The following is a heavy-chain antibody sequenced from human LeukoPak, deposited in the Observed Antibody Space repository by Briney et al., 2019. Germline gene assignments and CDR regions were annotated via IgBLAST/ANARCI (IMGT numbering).Heavy chain of an antibody. D-gene: IGHD3-16*02. Sequence: GGSLRLSCAASGFTFTSYSMNWVRQAPGKGLEWVSTISGGGGSTYYADSVKGRFTISRDNAKNSLYLQMNSLRAEDTAVYYCASDAYDYVWGSYRTLGDWGQGTLVTVSS. CDR3: ASDAYDYVWGSYRTLGD. CDR2: ISGGGGST. J-gene: IGHJ4*02. V-gene: IGHV3-21*01. CDR1: GFTFTSYS.